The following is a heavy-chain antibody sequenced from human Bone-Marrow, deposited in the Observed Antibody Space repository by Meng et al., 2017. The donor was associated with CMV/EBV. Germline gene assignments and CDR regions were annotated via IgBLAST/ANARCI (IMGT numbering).Heavy chain of an antibody. J-gene: IGHJ5*02. D-gene: IGHD6-13*01. CDR1: GGSISSSSYY. Sequence: SETLSLTCTVSGGSISSSSYYWGWIRQPPGKGLEWIGSIYYSGSTYYNPSLKSRVTISVDTSKNQFSLKLSSVTAADTAVYYGASELDIAAAGGGAFDPWGQGTLVTVSS. CDR2: IYYSGST. V-gene: IGHV4-39*07. CDR3: ASELDIAAAGGGAFDP.